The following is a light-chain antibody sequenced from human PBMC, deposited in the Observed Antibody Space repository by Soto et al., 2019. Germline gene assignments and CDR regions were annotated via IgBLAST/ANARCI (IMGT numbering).Light chain of an antibody. V-gene: IGKV1-5*03. Sequence: DIQMTQSPSTLSGSVGDRVTITCRASQTISSWLAWYQQKPGKAPKLLTYKASTLKSVVPSRFSGSGSGTEFTLTISSLQPDDFATYYGQHYNSYSEAVGQGTKVELK. CDR2: KAS. CDR3: QHYNSYSEA. J-gene: IGKJ1*01. CDR1: QTISSW.